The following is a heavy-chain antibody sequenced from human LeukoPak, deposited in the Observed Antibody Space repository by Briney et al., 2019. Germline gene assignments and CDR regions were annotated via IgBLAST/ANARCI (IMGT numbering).Heavy chain of an antibody. Sequence: QAGGSLRLSCAASGFAFSTSGMHWVRRAPGKGLEWVAFIRYDGSNKYYGDSVKGRFTISRDNSKNTLYLQMNSLRAEDTAVYYCAKSIVIVSATGVDYWGQGTLVTVSS. V-gene: IGHV3-30*02. CDR1: GFAFSTSG. D-gene: IGHD2/OR15-2a*01. CDR2: IRYDGSNK. CDR3: AKSIVIVSATGVDY. J-gene: IGHJ4*02.